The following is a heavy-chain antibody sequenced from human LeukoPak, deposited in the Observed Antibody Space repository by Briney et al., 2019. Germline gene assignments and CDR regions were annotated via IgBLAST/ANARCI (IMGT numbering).Heavy chain of an antibody. CDR3: ARGQGEAYCGGDCYYYGMDV. J-gene: IGHJ6*02. CDR1: GGSFSGYY. CDR2: INHSGST. Sequence: SETLSLTCAVYGGSFSGYYWSWIRQPPGKGLEWIGEINHSGSTNYSPSLKSRVTISVDTSKNQFSLKLSSVTAADTAVYYCARGQGEAYCGGDCYYYGMDVWGQGTTVTVSS. D-gene: IGHD2-21*01. V-gene: IGHV4-34*01.